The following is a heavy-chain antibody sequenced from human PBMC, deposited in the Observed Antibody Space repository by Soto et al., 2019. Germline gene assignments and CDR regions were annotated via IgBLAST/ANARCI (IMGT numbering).Heavy chain of an antibody. CDR3: ASYSGDRGYNSNWIDP. CDR2: IIPILGIA. D-gene: IGHD1-1*01. J-gene: IGHJ5*02. CDR1: GGTFSSYT. V-gene: IGHV1-69*02. Sequence: GASVKVSCKASGGTFSSYTISWVRQAPGQGLEWMGRIIPILGIANYAQKFQGRVTITADKSTSTAYMELSSLRSEDTAVYYCASYSGDRGYNSNWIDPWGQGPLVT.